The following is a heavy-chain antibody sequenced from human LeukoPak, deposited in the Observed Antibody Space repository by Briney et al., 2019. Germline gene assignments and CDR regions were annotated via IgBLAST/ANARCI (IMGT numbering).Heavy chain of an antibody. CDR1: GFTFDDYA. CDR3: AKAIFESFDY. Sequence: GRSLRLSCAASGFTFDDYAMHWVRQAPGKGLEWVSGISWNSGSIGYADSVKGRFTISRDNAKNSLYLQMNSLRAEDTALYYCAKAIFESFDYWGQGTLVTVSS. CDR2: ISWNSGSI. J-gene: IGHJ4*02. V-gene: IGHV3-9*01. D-gene: IGHD2-21*01.